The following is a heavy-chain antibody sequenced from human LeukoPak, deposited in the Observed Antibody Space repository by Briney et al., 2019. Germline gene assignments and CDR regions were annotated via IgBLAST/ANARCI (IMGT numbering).Heavy chain of an antibody. J-gene: IGHJ5*02. D-gene: IGHD3-10*01. V-gene: IGHV3-30*03. Sequence: GGSPRLSCAASGFSFRNYGIHWVRQAPGKGLEWVVVISYDGSDKHYADSVKGRFTISRDNSKNTLYLQMISLRAEDTAVYYCVGVVRFHNWFDPWGQGTLVIVSS. CDR2: ISYDGSDK. CDR1: GFSFRNYG. CDR3: VGVVRFHNWFDP.